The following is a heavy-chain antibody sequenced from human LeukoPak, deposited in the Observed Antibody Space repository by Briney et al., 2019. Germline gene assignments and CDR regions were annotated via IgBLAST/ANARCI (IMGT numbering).Heavy chain of an antibody. CDR1: GINVSTNY. J-gene: IGHJ4*02. CDR3: VSSSGQQLIPYDY. V-gene: IGHV3-66*02. Sequence: GGSLRLSCAASGINVSTNYMTWIRKAPGKGLEWVSLIYGGGAAYYAESVRGRFIISRDNSKNTLFLQMNSLRAEDTAVYYCVSSSGQQLIPYDYWGQGTHVAVSS. CDR2: IYGGGAA. D-gene: IGHD6-13*01.